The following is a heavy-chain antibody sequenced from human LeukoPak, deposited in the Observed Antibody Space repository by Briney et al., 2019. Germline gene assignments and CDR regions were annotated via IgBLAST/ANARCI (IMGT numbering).Heavy chain of an antibody. CDR2: IKTDGSET. Sequence: GGSLRLSCAASGFYFRDHWMDWVRQAPGKGLEWVGHIKTDGSETYYLDSLKGRISISRDDTNNALYLQMNSLRVEDTAIYYCVKNDGWFHLAQWGQGTLVTVSS. CDR3: VKNDGWFHLAQ. J-gene: IGHJ4*02. D-gene: IGHD6-19*01. V-gene: IGHV3-7*03. CDR1: GFYFRDHW.